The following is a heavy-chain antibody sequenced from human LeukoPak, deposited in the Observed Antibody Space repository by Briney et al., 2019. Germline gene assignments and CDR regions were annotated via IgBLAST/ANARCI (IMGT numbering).Heavy chain of an antibody. CDR2: INPNSGGT. Sequence: ASVKVSCKASGYTFTGYYMHWARQAPGQGLEWMGWINPNSGGTNYAQKFQGRVTMTRDTSISTAYMELSRLRSDDTAVYYCARDKRIVATINPRGYYGMDVWGQGTTVTVSS. CDR3: ARDKRIVATINPRGYYGMDV. J-gene: IGHJ6*02. V-gene: IGHV1-2*02. CDR1: GYTFTGYY. D-gene: IGHD5-12*01.